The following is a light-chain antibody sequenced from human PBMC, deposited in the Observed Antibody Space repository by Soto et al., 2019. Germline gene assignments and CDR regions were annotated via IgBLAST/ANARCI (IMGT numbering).Light chain of an antibody. CDR3: AAWDDSLNGVV. V-gene: IGLV1-44*01. CDR1: NSNIGSNT. Sequence: QSVLTQPPSASGTPGQRVTISCSGSNSNIGSNTVNWYQQLPGTTPKLLNYTNNQRPSGVPDRFSGSKSGTSASLAISGLQSEDEADYHCAAWDDSLNGVVFGGGTQLTVL. CDR2: TNN. J-gene: IGLJ2*01.